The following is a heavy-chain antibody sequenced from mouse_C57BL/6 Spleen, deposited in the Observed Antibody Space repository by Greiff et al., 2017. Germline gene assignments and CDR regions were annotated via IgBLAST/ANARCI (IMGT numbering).Heavy chain of an antibody. D-gene: IGHD1-1*01. CDR3: TGPSYYYGSSGFDY. CDR2: IRLKSDNYAT. Sequence: EVMLVESGGGLVQPGGSMKLSCVASGFTFSNYWMNWVRQSPEKGLEWVAQIRLKSDNYATHYAESVKGRFTISRDDSKSSVYLQMNNLRAEDTGIYYCTGPSYYYGSSGFDYWGQGTTLTVSS. CDR1: GFTFSNYW. V-gene: IGHV6-3*01. J-gene: IGHJ2*01.